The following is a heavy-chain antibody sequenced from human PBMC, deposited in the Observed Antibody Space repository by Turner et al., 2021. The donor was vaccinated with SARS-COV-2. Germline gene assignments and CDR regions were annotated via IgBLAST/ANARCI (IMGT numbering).Heavy chain of an antibody. CDR2: IWYDGSNK. CDR3: AREGIIGTTTGFDY. V-gene: IGHV3-33*01. D-gene: IGHD1-20*01. CDR1: GFAFSSYG. J-gene: IGHJ4*02. Sequence: VQLVESGGGVVQPGRSLRLSCAASGFAFSSYGMHWVRQTPGKGLEWVAVIWYDGSNKYYADSLKGRFTISRDNSKNTLYLQMNSLRAEDTAVYYCAREGIIGTTTGFDYWGQGTLVTVSS.